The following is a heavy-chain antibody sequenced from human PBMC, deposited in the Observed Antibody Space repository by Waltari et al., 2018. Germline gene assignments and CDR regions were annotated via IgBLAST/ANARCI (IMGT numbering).Heavy chain of an antibody. Sequence: QVQLVESGGGVVQPGRSLRLSCAASGFTFSSYGMHWVRQAPGKGLEWVAVIWYDGSNKYYADSVKGRFTISRDNSKNTLYLQMNSLRAEDTAMYYCAKDRGAMVRGVILDYWGQGTLVTVSS. D-gene: IGHD3-10*01. CDR1: GFTFSSYG. V-gene: IGHV3-30*18. J-gene: IGHJ4*02. CDR2: IWYDGSNK. CDR3: AKDRGAMVRGVILDY.